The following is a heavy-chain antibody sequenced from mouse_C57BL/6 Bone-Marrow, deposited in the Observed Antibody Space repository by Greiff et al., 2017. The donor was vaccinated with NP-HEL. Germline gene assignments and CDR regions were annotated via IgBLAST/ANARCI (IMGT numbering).Heavy chain of an antibody. D-gene: IGHD2-5*01. CDR3: TEGGYSNLYYAMDY. CDR2: LDHENGDT. J-gene: IGHJ4*01. CDR1: GFNIKDDY. Sequence: EVHLVESGAELVRPGASVKLSCTASGFNIKDDYMHWVKQRPEQGLEWIGWLDHENGDTEYASKFQGKATITADTSSNTAYLQLSSLTSEDTAVYYCTEGGYSNLYYAMDYWDQGTSVTVTS. V-gene: IGHV14-4*01.